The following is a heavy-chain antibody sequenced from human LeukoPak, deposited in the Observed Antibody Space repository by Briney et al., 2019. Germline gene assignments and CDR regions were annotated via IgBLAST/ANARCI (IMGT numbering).Heavy chain of an antibody. D-gene: IGHD3-16*02. Sequence: ASVKVSCKASGYTFTSYDINWVRQATGQGLVWMGWMNPNSGNTGYAQKFQGRVTMTRNTSISTAYMELSSLRSEDTAVYYCARRRNVWGSYRFDYWGQGTLVTVSS. CDR2: MNPNSGNT. J-gene: IGHJ4*02. CDR1: GYTFTSYD. CDR3: ARRRNVWGSYRFDY. V-gene: IGHV1-8*01.